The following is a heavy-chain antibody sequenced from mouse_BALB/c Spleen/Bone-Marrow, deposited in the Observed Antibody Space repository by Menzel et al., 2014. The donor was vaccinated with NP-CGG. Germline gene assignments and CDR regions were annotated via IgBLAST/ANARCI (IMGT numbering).Heavy chain of an antibody. CDR1: GFTFSNYG. D-gene: IGHD2-1*01. CDR3: VRGNYGNYVDYFDL. Sequence: EVQGVESGGGLVQPGGSLKLSCAASGFTFSNYGMSWVRQTPDKRLELVATINGNGGSTYYPDSVEGRFTISRDTAKNTLYLQMSSLKSEETAMYYCVRGNYGNYVDYFDLWGQGTTLTVSS. V-gene: IGHV5-6-3*01. J-gene: IGHJ2*01. CDR2: INGNGGST.